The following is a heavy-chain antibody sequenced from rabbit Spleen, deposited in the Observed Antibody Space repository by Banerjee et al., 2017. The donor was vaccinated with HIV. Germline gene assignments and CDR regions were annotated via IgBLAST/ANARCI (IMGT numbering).Heavy chain of an antibody. V-gene: IGHV1S45*01. Sequence: QEQLEESGGGLVKPEGSLTLTCTASGFSFTDKDVMCWVRQAPGKGLEWIGCINTITGKTVYATWAKGRFTCSKTSSTTVTLQMTSLTVADTATYFCARDTGSSFSSYGMDLWGPGTLVTVS. J-gene: IGHJ6*01. CDR2: INTITGKT. CDR1: GFSFTDKDV. CDR3: ARDTGSSFSSYGMDL. D-gene: IGHD8-1*01.